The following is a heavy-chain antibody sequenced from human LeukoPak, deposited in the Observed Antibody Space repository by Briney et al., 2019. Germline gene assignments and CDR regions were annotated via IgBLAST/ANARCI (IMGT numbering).Heavy chain of an antibody. CDR2: IYHSGST. V-gene: IGHV4-38-2*02. D-gene: IGHD6-13*01. J-gene: IGHJ5*02. CDR1: GYSISSGYY. CDR3: AKIIAAAAPFDP. Sequence: SETLSLTCTVSGYSISSGYYWGWIRQPPGRGLEWIGSIYHSGSTYYNPSLKSRVTISVDTSKNQFSLKLSSVTAADTAVYYCAKIIAAAAPFDPWGQGTLVTVSS.